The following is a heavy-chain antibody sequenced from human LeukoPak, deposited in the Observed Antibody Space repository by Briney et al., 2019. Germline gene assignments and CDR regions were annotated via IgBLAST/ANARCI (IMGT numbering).Heavy chain of an antibody. Sequence: GESLKISCKGSGYNFPSYWIGWVRQMPGKGLEWMGIMYPADSDIRYSPSFQGQVTISADKSISTAFLQWANLKASDTAMYYCAAAAPNTAGWHYWGQGTLVTVSS. V-gene: IGHV5-51*01. CDR2: MYPADSDI. D-gene: IGHD6-13*01. CDR3: AAAAPNTAGWHY. J-gene: IGHJ4*02. CDR1: GYNFPSYW.